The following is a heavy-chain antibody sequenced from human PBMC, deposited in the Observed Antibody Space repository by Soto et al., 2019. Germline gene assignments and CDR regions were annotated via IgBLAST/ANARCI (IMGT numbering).Heavy chain of an antibody. J-gene: IGHJ6*02. CDR1: GYIFTGYH. D-gene: IGHD3-9*01. Sequence: ASVKVSCKASGYIFTGYHIHWVRQAPGRGLEWMGWINPNSGDTEYAQNFQGRVTMTRDTSFNLVYMEMSGLMSDDTAVYYCARDERGAQAFDEIDVWAQSTTVRVSS. CDR2: INPNSGDT. CDR3: ARDERGAQAFDEIDV. V-gene: IGHV1-2*02.